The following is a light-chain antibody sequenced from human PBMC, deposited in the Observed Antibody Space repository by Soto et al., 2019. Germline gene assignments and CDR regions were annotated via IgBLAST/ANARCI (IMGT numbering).Light chain of an antibody. V-gene: IGKV3-11*01. J-gene: IGKJ5*01. CDR1: QSVSYY. CDR2: DTS. CDR3: QHRSSWPPIT. Sequence: EIVLTQSPAILSLSPGETATLSCRASQSVSYYLAWYQQKPGQAPRLLIYDTSNRATGIPARFSGSGSGTDFTLTISRLEAEDFAFYYCQHRSSWPPITFGQGTRLEIK.